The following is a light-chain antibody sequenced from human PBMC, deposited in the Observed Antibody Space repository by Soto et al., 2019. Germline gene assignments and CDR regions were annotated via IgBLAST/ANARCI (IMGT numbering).Light chain of an antibody. Sequence: EIVLTQSPGTLSLSPGERATLSCRASQSISSSYLAWYQQKPGQAPRFIIYGASTRATGVPDRFSGSGSGTDFTLTVIRLEPEDFAVYYCQQYGSSPLITFGQGTRLEIK. CDR2: GAS. CDR1: QSISSSY. J-gene: IGKJ5*01. CDR3: QQYGSSPLIT. V-gene: IGKV3-20*01.